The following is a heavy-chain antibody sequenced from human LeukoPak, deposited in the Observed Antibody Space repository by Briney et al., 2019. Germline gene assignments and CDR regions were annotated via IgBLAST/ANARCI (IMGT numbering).Heavy chain of an antibody. CDR3: ARANSDYDFGVAPYFDY. V-gene: IGHV3-11*01. CDR2: ISSSGSTI. Sequence: GGSLRLSCAASGFTFSDYYMSWIRQAPGKGLEWVSYISSSGSTIYYADSVKGRFTISRDNAKSSLYLQMNSLRAEDTAVYYCARANSDYDFGVAPYFDYWGQGTLVTVSS. D-gene: IGHD3-3*01. J-gene: IGHJ4*02. CDR1: GFTFSDYY.